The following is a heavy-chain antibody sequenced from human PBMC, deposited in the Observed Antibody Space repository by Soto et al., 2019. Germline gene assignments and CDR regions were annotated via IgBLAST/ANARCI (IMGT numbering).Heavy chain of an antibody. CDR1: GFTFSSYG. CDR2: IWYDGSNK. D-gene: IGHD6-19*01. CDR3: ARDGPFHSSGLDY. Sequence: PGGSLRLSCAASGFTFSSYGMHWVRQAPGKGLEWVAVIWYDGSNKYYADSVKGRFTISRDNSKNTLYLQMNSLRAEDTAVYYCARDGPFHSSGLDYWGQGTLVTVSS. V-gene: IGHV3-33*01. J-gene: IGHJ4*02.